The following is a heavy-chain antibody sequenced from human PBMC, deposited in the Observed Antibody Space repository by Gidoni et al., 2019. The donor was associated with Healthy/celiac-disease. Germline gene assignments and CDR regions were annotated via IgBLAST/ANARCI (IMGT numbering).Heavy chain of an antibody. Sequence: QVQLVESGGGVVQPGRSLRLSCAASGFTFSSYAMHWVRQAPGKGLEWVAVISYDGSNKYYADSVKGRFTISRDNSKNTLYLQMNSLRAEDTAVYYCARDCRGYSSSWYNWFDPWGQGTLVTVSA. CDR1: GFTFSSYA. CDR2: ISYDGSNK. J-gene: IGHJ5*02. CDR3: ARDCRGYSSSWYNWFDP. V-gene: IGHV3-30*01. D-gene: IGHD6-13*01.